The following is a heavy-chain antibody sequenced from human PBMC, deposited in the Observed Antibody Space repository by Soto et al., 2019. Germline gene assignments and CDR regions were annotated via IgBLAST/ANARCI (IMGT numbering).Heavy chain of an antibody. CDR3: ARGHSSGWYINYYYYGMDV. J-gene: IGHJ6*02. CDR1: GGSFSGYY. V-gene: IGHV4-34*01. D-gene: IGHD6-19*01. Sequence: PSETLSLTCAVYGGSFSGYYWSWIRQPPGKGLEWIGEINHSGSTNYNPSLKSRVTISVDTSKNQFSLKLSSVTAAGTAVYYCARGHSSGWYINYYYYGMDVWGQGITLTVSS. CDR2: INHSGST.